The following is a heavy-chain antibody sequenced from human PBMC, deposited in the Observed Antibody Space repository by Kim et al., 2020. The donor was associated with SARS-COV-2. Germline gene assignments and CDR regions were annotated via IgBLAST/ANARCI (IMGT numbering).Heavy chain of an antibody. CDR3: ARDLWTLYGSGSYFA. Sequence: HKFQGRVTITADESTSTAYMELSSLRSEDTAVYYCARDLWTLYGSGSYFAWGQGTLVTVSS. V-gene: IGHV1-69*01. D-gene: IGHD3-10*01. J-gene: IGHJ5*02.